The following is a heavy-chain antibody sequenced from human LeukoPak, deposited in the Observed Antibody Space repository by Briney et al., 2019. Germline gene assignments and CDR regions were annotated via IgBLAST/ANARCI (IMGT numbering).Heavy chain of an antibody. V-gene: IGHV1-69*05. CDR1: GGTFSSYA. Sequence: GASVKVSCKASGGTFSSYAISWVRQAPGQGLEWMGGIIPIFGTANYAQKFQGRVTITTDESTSTAYMELSSLRSEDTAVYYCAREVVGFWSGYPTYYFDYWGQGTLVTVSS. D-gene: IGHD3-3*01. CDR3: AREVVGFWSGYPTYYFDY. J-gene: IGHJ4*02. CDR2: IIPIFGTA.